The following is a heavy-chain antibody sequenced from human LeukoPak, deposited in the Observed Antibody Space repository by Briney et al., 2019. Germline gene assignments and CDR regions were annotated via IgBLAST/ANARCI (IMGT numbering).Heavy chain of an antibody. CDR2: IRDDGSNR. CDR1: GFSFSGYG. V-gene: IGHV3-30*02. CDR3: ARLREIPVFGVVTKSTSYFDY. Sequence: GGSLRLSCAASGFSFSGYGMHWVRQAPGKGLEWVAFIRDDGSNRYYADSVKGRFTISRDNSKNTLYLQMNSLRAEDTAVYYCARLREIPVFGVVTKSTSYFDYWGQGTLVTVSS. J-gene: IGHJ4*02. D-gene: IGHD3-3*01.